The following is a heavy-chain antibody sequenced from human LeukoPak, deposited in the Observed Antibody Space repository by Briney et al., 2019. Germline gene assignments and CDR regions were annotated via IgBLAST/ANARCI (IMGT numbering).Heavy chain of an antibody. V-gene: IGHV1-69*06. CDR3: ARDIGLELKNWFDP. D-gene: IGHD1-7*01. CDR1: GGTFSNYG. Sequence: SVKVSCKASGGTFSNYGMNWVRQAPGQGLEWMGGIVPIFGTANYAQKFQGRVTITADKSTSTAYVELSSLRSEETAVYYCARDIGLELKNWFDPWGQGTLVTVSS. CDR2: IVPIFGTA. J-gene: IGHJ5*02.